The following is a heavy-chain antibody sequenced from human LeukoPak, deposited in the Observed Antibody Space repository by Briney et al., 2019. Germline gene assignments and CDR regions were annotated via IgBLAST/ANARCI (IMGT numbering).Heavy chain of an antibody. CDR1: GFTFSSYW. D-gene: IGHD2-15*01. CDR3: ARDLTYCSGGSCYSPFDY. V-gene: IGHV3-7*01. CDR2: IKQDGSEK. Sequence: GGSLRLSCAASGFTFSSYWMSWVRQAPGKGLEWVANIKQDGSEKYYVDSVKGRFTISRDNAKNSLYLQMNSLRAEDTAVYYCARDLTYCSGGSCYSPFDYWGQGTLVTVSS. J-gene: IGHJ4*02.